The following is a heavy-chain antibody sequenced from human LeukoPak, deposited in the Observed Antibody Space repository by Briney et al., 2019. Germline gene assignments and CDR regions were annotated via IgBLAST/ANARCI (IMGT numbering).Heavy chain of an antibody. D-gene: IGHD6-6*01. Sequence: SETLSLTCTVSGGSISSSSYYWGWIRQPPGKGLEWIGSIYYSGSTYYNPSLKSRVTISVDTSKNQFSLKLSSVTAADTAVYYCARGVGEQLALLLRLSYYYMDVWGKGTTVTVSS. CDR2: IYYSGST. J-gene: IGHJ6*03. CDR3: ARGVGEQLALLLRLSYYYMDV. CDR1: GGSISSSSYY. V-gene: IGHV4-39*07.